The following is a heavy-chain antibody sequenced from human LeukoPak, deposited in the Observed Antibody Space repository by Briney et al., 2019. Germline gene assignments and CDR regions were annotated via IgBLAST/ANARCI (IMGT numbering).Heavy chain of an antibody. CDR2: ISYDGSYK. Sequence: GGSLRLSCVAPGFTFSSYGMHWVRQAPGKGLEWVAVISYDGSYKYYADSVKGRFTISRDNSKNTLSLQMNSLRGEDTAVYYCAKAMDAIVVVTVIQTWGQGTLVTVSS. CDR1: GFTFSSYG. V-gene: IGHV3-30*18. CDR3: AKAMDAIVVVTVIQT. D-gene: IGHD2-21*02. J-gene: IGHJ5*02.